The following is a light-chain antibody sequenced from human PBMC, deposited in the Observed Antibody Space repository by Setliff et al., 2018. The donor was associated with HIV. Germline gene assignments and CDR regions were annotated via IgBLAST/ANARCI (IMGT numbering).Light chain of an antibody. V-gene: IGLV2-14*01. CDR2: EVT. CDR1: SSDVSAYKY. Sequence: QSALTQPASVSGSPGQSITISCTGTSSDVSAYKYVSWYQQHPGKAPKLMIYEVTNRPPGVSNRFSGSKSGNTASLTISGLQAEDEADYYCSSYTSSYTYVFGTGTKGTVL. J-gene: IGLJ1*01. CDR3: SSYTSSYTYV.